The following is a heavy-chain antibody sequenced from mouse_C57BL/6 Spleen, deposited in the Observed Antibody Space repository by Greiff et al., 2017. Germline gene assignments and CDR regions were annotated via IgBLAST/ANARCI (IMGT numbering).Heavy chain of an antibody. D-gene: IGHD4-1*01. CDR1: GYTFTDYN. CDR2: INPNNGGT. Sequence: EVQGVESGPELVKPGASVKIPCKASGYTFTDYNMDWVKQSHGKSLEWIGDINPNNGGTIYNQKFKGKATLTVDKSSSTAYMELRSLTSEDTAVYYCARCTSELGFAYWGQGTLVTVSA. J-gene: IGHJ3*01. V-gene: IGHV1-18*01. CDR3: ARCTSELGFAY.